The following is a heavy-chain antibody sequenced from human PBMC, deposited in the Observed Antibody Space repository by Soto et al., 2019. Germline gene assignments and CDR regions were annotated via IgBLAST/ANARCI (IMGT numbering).Heavy chain of an antibody. CDR1: GFTFRNYA. J-gene: IGHJ6*02. V-gene: IGHV3-30-3*01. Sequence: QVQLVESGGGVVQPGGSLRLSCAASGFTFRNYAMHWVRQAPGKGLECVAVIAYDGSNAFYRDSVKGRFTISRDNSKNTLYLHMNSLISEDTGVYYCARGDQDDILVVVGAQPGEYGINIWGQGTTVTVSS. D-gene: IGHD2-15*01. CDR3: ARGDQDDILVVVGAQPGEYGINI. CDR2: IAYDGSNA.